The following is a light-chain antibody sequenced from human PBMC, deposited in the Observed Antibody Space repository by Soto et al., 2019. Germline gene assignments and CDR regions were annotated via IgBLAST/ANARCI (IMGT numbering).Light chain of an antibody. CDR1: SSNIGSNY. J-gene: IGLJ2*01. Sequence: QLVLTQPPSASGTPGQTVSISCSGSSSNIGSNYVYWYQQLPGTAPKLFIYSDNQRPSGVPDRFSGSKSGTSASLAISGLRSEDEADYYCAAWDDSLIGVVFGGGTKLTVL. CDR3: AAWDDSLIGVV. CDR2: SDN. V-gene: IGLV1-47*02.